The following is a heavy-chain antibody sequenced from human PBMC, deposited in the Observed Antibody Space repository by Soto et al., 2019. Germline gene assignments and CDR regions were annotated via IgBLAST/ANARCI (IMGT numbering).Heavy chain of an antibody. CDR3: AKVRSSGWYYFDY. Sequence: EVQLLESGGGLVQPGGSLRLSCAASGFTFSSYAMSWVRQAPGKVLEWVSAISGSGGSTYDADSVKGRFTISRDNSKNTLYLQMNSLRAEDTAVYYCAKVRSSGWYYFDYWGQGTLVTVSS. D-gene: IGHD6-19*01. CDR2: ISGSGGST. CDR1: GFTFSSYA. J-gene: IGHJ4*02. V-gene: IGHV3-23*01.